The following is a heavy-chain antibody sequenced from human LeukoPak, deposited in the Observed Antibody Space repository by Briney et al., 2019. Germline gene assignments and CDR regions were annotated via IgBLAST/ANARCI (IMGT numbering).Heavy chain of an antibody. D-gene: IGHD3-22*01. Sequence: ASVKVSCKATGYTFSSYGINWVRQAPGQGLEWMGWISGYNGNTVYAQKFQGRVTMTTDTSTRTAYMELRSLRSDDTAVYFCARERSDYYDTSGSSHWGQGTLVTVSS. CDR2: ISGYNGNT. CDR3: ARERSDYYDTSGSSH. J-gene: IGHJ4*02. V-gene: IGHV1-18*01. CDR1: GYTFSSYG.